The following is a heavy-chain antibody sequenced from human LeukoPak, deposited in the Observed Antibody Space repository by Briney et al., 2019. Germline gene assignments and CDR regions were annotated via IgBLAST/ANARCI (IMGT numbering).Heavy chain of an antibody. CDR1: GGSFSGYY. Sequence: SETLSLTCAVYGGSFSGYYWSWIRQPPGKGLGWIGEINHSGSTNYNSSLKSRVTISVDTSKNQFSLKLSSVTAADTAVYYCARETPGWSGGNSAPCLDYWGQGTLVTVSS. D-gene: IGHD4-23*01. V-gene: IGHV4-34*01. CDR2: INHSGST. J-gene: IGHJ4*02. CDR3: ARETPGWSGGNSAPCLDY.